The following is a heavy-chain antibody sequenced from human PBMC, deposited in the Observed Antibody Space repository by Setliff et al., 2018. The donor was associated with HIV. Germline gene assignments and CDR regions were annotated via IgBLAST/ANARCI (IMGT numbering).Heavy chain of an antibody. CDR3: ARGHMLITYYYYYYMDV. CDR1: GGSISSYY. Sequence: SETLSLTCTVSGGSISSYYWSWIRQPPGKGLEWIGYIYYSGSTNYNPSLKSRVTISVDTSENQFSLKLSSVTAADTAVYYCARGHMLITYYYYYYMDVWGKGTTVTVSS. D-gene: IGHD3-10*02. V-gene: IGHV4-59*01. CDR2: IYYSGST. J-gene: IGHJ6*03.